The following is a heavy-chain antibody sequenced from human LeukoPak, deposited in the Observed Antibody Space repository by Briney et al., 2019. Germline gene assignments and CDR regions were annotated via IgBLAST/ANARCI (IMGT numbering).Heavy chain of an antibody. Sequence: PSETLSLTCTVSGGSISSSSYYWGWIRQPPGKGLEWIGSIYYSGSTYYNPSLKSRVTISVDTSKNQFSLKLSSVTAADTAVYYCARQQRAYYYDSSGYYGSRVALDFDYWGQGTLVTVSA. CDR1: GGSISSSSYY. V-gene: IGHV4-39*01. J-gene: IGHJ4*02. CDR2: IYYSGST. D-gene: IGHD3-22*01. CDR3: ARQQRAYYYDSSGYYGSRVALDFDY.